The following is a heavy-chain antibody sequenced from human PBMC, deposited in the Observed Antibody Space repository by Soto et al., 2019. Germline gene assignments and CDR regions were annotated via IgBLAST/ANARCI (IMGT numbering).Heavy chain of an antibody. CDR2: IYHSGTT. D-gene: IGHD6-19*01. J-gene: IGHJ4*02. CDR1: GASVTSDHW. V-gene: IGHV4-4*02. Sequence: SETLSLTCAVSGASVTSDHWWSWVRQPPGKGLEWIGEIYHSGTTNYNPSLKSRVTISVDNSKNQFSLKLDSVTAADTAVYYCATTEPKIAVASTPLDYWGQGTLVTVSS. CDR3: ATTEPKIAVASTPLDY.